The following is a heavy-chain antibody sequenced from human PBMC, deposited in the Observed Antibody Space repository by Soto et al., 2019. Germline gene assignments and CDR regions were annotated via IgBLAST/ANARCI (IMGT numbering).Heavy chain of an antibody. D-gene: IGHD2-21*02. Sequence: RLSCAASGFTFSTYEMNWVRQAPGKGLEWVSYISSSGSTIYYADSVKGRFAISRDNTKNSLYLQMNSLRAEDTAVYYCASPMVTAPNDAFDIWGQGTMVTVSS. CDR2: ISSSGSTI. CDR1: GFTFSTYE. V-gene: IGHV3-48*03. CDR3: ASPMVTAPNDAFDI. J-gene: IGHJ3*02.